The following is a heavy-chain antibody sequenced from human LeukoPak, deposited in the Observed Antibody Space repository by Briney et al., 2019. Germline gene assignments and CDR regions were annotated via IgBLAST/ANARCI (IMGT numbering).Heavy chain of an antibody. CDR1: GFTFDDYG. V-gene: IGHV3-9*01. CDR2: ISWNSGSI. J-gene: IGHJ4*02. CDR3: AKDTYSSSLTGFDY. D-gene: IGHD6-6*01. Sequence: PGGPLRLSCAASGFTFDDYGMHWVRQAPGKGLEWVSGISWNSGSIGYADSVKGRFTISRDNAKNSLYLQMNSLRAEDTALYYCAKDTYSSSLTGFDYWGQGTLVTVSS.